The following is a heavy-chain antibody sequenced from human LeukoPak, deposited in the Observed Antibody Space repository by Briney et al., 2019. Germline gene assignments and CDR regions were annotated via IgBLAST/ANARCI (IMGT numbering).Heavy chain of an antibody. CDR1: GSIFGNYW. J-gene: IGHJ3*01. CDR3: AREQEDCTGTTCYRAFDV. CDR2: VHSDGSIT. V-gene: IGHV3-74*01. Sequence: PGGSLTLSCAASGSIFGNYWINWVRQAPGKGLVWVSRVHSDGSITNYADSVKGRFSISRDSAKNTLYLQMSSLRSEDTAVYYCAREQEDCTGTTCYRAFDVWGQATKVTVS. D-gene: IGHD2-2*01.